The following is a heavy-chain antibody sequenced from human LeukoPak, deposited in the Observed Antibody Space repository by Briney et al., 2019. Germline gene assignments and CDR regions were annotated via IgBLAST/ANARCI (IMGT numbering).Heavy chain of an antibody. CDR2: IDPSDSYT. CDR3: AREVGRVRYFDY. D-gene: IGHD2-2*01. CDR1: GYTFTSYW. J-gene: IGHJ4*02. Sequence: GESLKISCKGSGYTFTSYWISWVRQMPGKGLECMGKIDPSDSYTNYSPSFQGHVTISADKSISTAYLQWSGLKASDIAMYYCAREVGRVRYFDYWGQGTLVTVSS. V-gene: IGHV5-10-1*01.